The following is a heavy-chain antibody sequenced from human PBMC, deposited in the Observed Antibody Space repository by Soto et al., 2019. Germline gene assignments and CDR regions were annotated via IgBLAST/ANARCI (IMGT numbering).Heavy chain of an antibody. CDR1: GFTFSSSA. J-gene: IGHJ5*02. CDR3: AKEGIVMVRGRVNWFDP. D-gene: IGHD3-10*01. V-gene: IGHV1-58*01. Sequence: SVKVSCKTSGFTFSSSAVHWVRQARGHRLQWIGWIDVGSGNANYAQMLQERIGISRDMSTSTAYMELSSLRPEDTAVYYCAKEGIVMVRGRVNWFDPWGQGTLVTVPQ. CDR2: IDVGSGNA.